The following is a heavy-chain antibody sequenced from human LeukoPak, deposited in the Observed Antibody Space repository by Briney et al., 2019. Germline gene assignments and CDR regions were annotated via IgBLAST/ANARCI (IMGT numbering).Heavy chain of an antibody. V-gene: IGHV3-7*01. CDR3: ASTPNGVAAIYFDY. Sequence: AGGSLRLSCAASGFTFSSYWMSWVRQAPGKGLEWVANIKQDGGEKYYVDSVKGRFTISRDNAKNTLYLQMNSLRAGDTAVYYCASTPNGVAAIYFDYWGQGTLVTVSS. CDR2: IKQDGGEK. D-gene: IGHD2-15*01. CDR1: GFTFSSYW. J-gene: IGHJ4*02.